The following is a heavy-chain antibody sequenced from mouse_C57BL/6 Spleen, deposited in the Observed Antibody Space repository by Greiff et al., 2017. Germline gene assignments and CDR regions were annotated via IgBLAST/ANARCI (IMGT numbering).Heavy chain of an antibody. CDR3: ARENDGYFPGFAY. CDR1: GYSITSGYY. Sequence: VQLQQSGPGLVKPSQSLSLTCSVTGYSITSGYYWNWIRQFPGNKLEWLGYISYDGSNNYNPSPKNRISITRDTSKNQFFLTLNSVTTEDTATYYCARENDGYFPGFAYWGQGTLVTVSA. D-gene: IGHD2-3*01. CDR2: ISYDGSN. V-gene: IGHV3-6*01. J-gene: IGHJ3*01.